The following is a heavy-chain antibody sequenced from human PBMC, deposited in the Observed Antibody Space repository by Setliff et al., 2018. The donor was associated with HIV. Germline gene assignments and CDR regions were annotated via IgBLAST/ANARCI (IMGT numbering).Heavy chain of an antibody. Sequence: ASVKVSCKASGYTFTSYAMHWVRQAPGQRLEWMGWINAGNGNTKYSQKFQGRVTITRDTSASTAYMELSSLRSEDTAMYYCARDRITMVRGVISGGFDYWGQGTLVTVSS. D-gene: IGHD3-10*01. CDR2: INAGNGNT. CDR1: GYTFTSYA. J-gene: IGHJ4*02. V-gene: IGHV1-3*01. CDR3: ARDRITMVRGVISGGFDY.